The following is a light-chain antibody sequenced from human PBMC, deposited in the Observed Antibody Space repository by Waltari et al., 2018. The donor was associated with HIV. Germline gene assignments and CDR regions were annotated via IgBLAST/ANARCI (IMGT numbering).Light chain of an antibody. CDR1: QSVSSY. CDR2: EAS. J-gene: IGKJ3*01. CDR3: QQRSNWLRA. V-gene: IGKV3-11*01. Sequence: EIVFTQSPATLSLSPGERATLSCRASQSVSSYLAWYQQKPGQAPRLLIYEASNRATGIPARFSGSGSGTDFTLTINSLEPEDFAVYYCQQRSNWLRAFGPGTKVDIK.